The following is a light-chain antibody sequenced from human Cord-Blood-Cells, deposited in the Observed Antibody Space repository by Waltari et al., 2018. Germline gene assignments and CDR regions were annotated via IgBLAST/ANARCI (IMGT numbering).Light chain of an antibody. Sequence: SALTPPASVSGSPGQSIPIACTRTSSDVGGFTSVSRYQQHPGRAPKLMIYDDSNRPSVVSNSFSVSKSGNRPTLNISGLQAEEEADYYCSSYTSSSTLNYVVGTRTKVT. J-gene: IGLJ1*01. V-gene: IGLV2-14*01. CDR2: DDS. CDR3: SSYTSSSTLNYV. CDR1: SSDVGGFTS.